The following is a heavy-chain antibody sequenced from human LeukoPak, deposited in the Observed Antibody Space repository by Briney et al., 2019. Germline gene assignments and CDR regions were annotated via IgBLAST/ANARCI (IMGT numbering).Heavy chain of an antibody. CDR2: IIPRSGST. V-gene: IGHV1-46*01. CDR1: GYTFINYY. Sequence: ASVKVSCKASGYTFINYYMHWVRQAPGQGLEWMGLIIPRSGSTRYAQDFQGSVTMTGDTSTNTVYMELSSLRSEDTAVYYCARVEGSGSSLGDWGQGTLVTVSS. D-gene: IGHD3-10*01. J-gene: IGHJ4*02. CDR3: ARVEGSGSSLGD.